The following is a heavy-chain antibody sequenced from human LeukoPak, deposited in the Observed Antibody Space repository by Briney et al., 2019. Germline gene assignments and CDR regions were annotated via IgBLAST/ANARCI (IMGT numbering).Heavy chain of an antibody. CDR3: ARVPLRDYYYGMDV. Sequence: GGSLRLSCAAPGLTFSSYGMHWVGQVPGKGRGWLPVISYDGSNKYYADSVKGRFTISRDNAKNSLYLQMNSLRAEDTAVYYCARVPLRDYYYGMDVWGQGTTVTVSS. CDR1: GLTFSSYG. D-gene: IGHD2-15*01. J-gene: IGHJ6*02. CDR2: ISYDGSNK. V-gene: IGHV3-30*03.